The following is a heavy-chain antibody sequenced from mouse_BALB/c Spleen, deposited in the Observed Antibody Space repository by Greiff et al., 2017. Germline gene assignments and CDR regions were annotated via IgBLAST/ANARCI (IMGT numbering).Heavy chain of an antibody. D-gene: IGHD1-1*01. CDR3: ARSWGRHGGACDY. CDR1: GYTFTSYT. V-gene: IGHV1-4*01. J-gene: IGHJ2*01. Sequence: VQLQESGAELARPGASVKMSCKASGYTFTSYTMHWVKQRPGQGLEWIGYINPSSGYTNYNQKFKDKATLTADKSSSTAYMQLSSLTSEDSAVYYCARSWGRHGGACDYWGQGTTLTVAS. CDR2: INPSSGYT.